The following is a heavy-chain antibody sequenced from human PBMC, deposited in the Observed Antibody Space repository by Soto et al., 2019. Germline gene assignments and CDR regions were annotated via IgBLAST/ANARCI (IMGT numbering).Heavy chain of an antibody. Sequence: GGSLRLSCAASGFTFSSYWMSWVRQAPGKGLEWVANIKQDGSEKYYVDSVKGRFTISRDNAKNSLYLQMNSLRAEDTAVYYCARDLHGDATGWYYYYYMDVWDKGTTVTVSS. CDR3: ARDLHGDATGWYYYYYMDV. J-gene: IGHJ6*03. D-gene: IGHD4-17*01. V-gene: IGHV3-7*01. CDR1: GFTFSSYW. CDR2: IKQDGSEK.